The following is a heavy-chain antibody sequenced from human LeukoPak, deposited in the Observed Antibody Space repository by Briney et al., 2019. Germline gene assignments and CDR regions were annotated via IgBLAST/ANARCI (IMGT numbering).Heavy chain of an antibody. D-gene: IGHD6-13*01. CDR1: GYTFTGYY. V-gene: IGHV1-2*02. CDR2: INPNSGGT. Sequence: ASVKVPCKASGYTFTGYYMHWVRQAPGQGLEWMGWINPNSGGTNYAQKFQGRVTMTRDTSISTAYMELSRLRSDDTAVYYCARDKNYSSSWYYYYYYYMDVWGKGTTVTVSS. J-gene: IGHJ6*03. CDR3: ARDKNYSSSWYYYYYYYMDV.